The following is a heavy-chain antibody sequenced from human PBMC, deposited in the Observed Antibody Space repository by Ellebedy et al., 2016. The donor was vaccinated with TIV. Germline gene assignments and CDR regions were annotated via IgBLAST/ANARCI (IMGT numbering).Heavy chain of an antibody. CDR2: VNSDETTT. CDR3: VRDRGHPDSFNM. V-gene: IGHV3-74*01. J-gene: IGHJ3*02. CDR1: GFAFTPYW. Sequence: PGGSLRLSCAASGFAFTPYWMHWVRQAPGKGLAWVPHVNSDETTTVYADSVKGRLPISRDNARNTLYLQMNSLRAEDTAVYYCVRDRGHPDSFNMWGQGTMVTVSS.